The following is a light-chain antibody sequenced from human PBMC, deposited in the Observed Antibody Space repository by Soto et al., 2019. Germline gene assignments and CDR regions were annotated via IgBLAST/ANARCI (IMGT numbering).Light chain of an antibody. CDR1: SSDVGAYNY. Sequence: QSALTQPASVSGSPGQSITISCTGTSSDVGAYNYVSWYQQHPDKAPKLMIYEVSHRPSGVSYRFSGSKSDNTASLTISGLHTEDEADYYCSSYTSSSTYLFVTGTKLTVL. J-gene: IGLJ1*01. CDR3: SSYTSSSTYL. V-gene: IGLV2-14*03. CDR2: EVS.